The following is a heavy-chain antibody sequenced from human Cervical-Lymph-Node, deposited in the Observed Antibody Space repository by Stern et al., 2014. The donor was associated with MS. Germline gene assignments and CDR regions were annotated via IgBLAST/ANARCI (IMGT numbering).Heavy chain of an antibody. CDR1: GYTFTNYG. CDR3: ARDSYTIFGVVPPGYSFGMDV. D-gene: IGHD3-3*01. J-gene: IGHJ6*02. CDR2: ITTYNGNT. Sequence: QVQLGQSGAEVKKPGASVKVSCKASGYTFTNYGISWVRQAPGQGLEWMGWITTYNGNTNYAQKLQGRVTMTTDTSTSTAYMELRSLRSDDTAVYYCARDSYTIFGVVPPGYSFGMDVWGQGTTVTVSS. V-gene: IGHV1-18*01.